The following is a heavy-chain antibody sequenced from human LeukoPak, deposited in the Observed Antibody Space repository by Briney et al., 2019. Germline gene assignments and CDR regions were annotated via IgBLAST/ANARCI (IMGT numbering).Heavy chain of an antibody. V-gene: IGHV1-2*02. D-gene: IGHD3-9*01. CDR3: ARDYDILTGYSGWFDP. Sequence: ASVTVSCKASGYTFTGYYIHWVRQAPGQGLEWMGWINPNSGGTNYAQKFQGRVTMTRDMSISTAYMELSRLRSDDTAVYYCARDYDILTGYSGWFDPWGQGTLVTVSS. CDR1: GYTFTGYY. J-gene: IGHJ5*02. CDR2: INPNSGGT.